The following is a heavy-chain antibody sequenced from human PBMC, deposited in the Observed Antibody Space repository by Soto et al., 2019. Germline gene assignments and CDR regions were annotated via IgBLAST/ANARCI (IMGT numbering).Heavy chain of an antibody. CDR2: ISSSSSYI. Sequence: EVQLVESGGGLVKPGGSLRLSCAASGCTFSSYSMNWVRQAPGKGLEWVSSISSSSSYIYYADSVKGRFTISRDNAKNSLYLQMNSLRAEDTAVYYCARQLERGSYWGQGTLVTVSS. V-gene: IGHV3-21*01. CDR1: GCTFSSYS. J-gene: IGHJ4*02. CDR3: ARQLERGSY. D-gene: IGHD1-1*01.